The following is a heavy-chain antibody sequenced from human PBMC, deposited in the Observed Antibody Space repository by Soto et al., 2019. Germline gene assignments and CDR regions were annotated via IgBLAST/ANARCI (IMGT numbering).Heavy chain of an antibody. Sequence: PGGSLRLSGVASGLTYSTTYWMSWVRQTPGKGREWVANIKQDGSEKSHLDSWRCRFTISRDNGKKSVDLPMNTLRGDDTAVDLCASAAYSCLFDYWGQGTVVTVSS. CDR1: GLTYSTTYW. J-gene: IGHJ4*02. D-gene: IGHD5-18*01. V-gene: IGHV3-7*03. CDR3: ASAAYSCLFDY. CDR2: IKQDGSEK.